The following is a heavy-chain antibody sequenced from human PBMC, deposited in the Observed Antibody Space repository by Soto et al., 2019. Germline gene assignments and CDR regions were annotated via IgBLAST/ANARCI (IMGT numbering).Heavy chain of an antibody. J-gene: IGHJ6*02. CDR3: ARDLVWSNSSSVYYYYYYGMDV. D-gene: IGHD6-6*01. Sequence: PSETLSLTCTVSGGSISSGDYYWSWIRQPPGKGLEWIGYIYYSGSTYYNPSLKSRVTISVDTSKNQFSLKLSSVTAADTAVYYCARDLVWSNSSSVYYYYYYGMDVWGQGTTVTVSS. V-gene: IGHV4-30-4*01. CDR2: IYYSGST. CDR1: GGSISSGDYY.